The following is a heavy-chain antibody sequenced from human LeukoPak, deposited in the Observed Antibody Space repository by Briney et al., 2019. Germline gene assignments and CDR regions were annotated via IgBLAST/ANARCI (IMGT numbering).Heavy chain of an antibody. V-gene: IGHV1-2*02. Sequence: ASVKVSCKASGYTFTGYYMHWVRQAPGQGLEWMGWINPNSGGTNYAQKFQGRVTMTRDTSISTAYMELSRLRSDHTAVYYCARSSGYYTGDDAFDIWGQGTMVTVSS. CDR2: INPNSGGT. CDR1: GYTFTGYY. J-gene: IGHJ3*02. D-gene: IGHD3-22*01. CDR3: ARSSGYYTGDDAFDI.